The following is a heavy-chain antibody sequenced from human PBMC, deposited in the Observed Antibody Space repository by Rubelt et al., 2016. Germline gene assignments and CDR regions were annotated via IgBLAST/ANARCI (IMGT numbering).Heavy chain of an antibody. CDR3: AKVKPPYSYVDSFDI. J-gene: IGHJ3*02. V-gene: IGHV3-74*02. D-gene: IGHD5-18*01. Sequence: EVQLSESGGGLVPPGGSLRLSCAASGFSFSTYWMHWVRQAPGKGLVWVSRIHGDGLSTTYAESVKGRFAISRDNSKNFVYLVLNSLRPEDTALYFCAKVKPPYSYVDSFDIWGRGTKVTVS. CDR2: IHGDGLST. CDR1: GFSFSTYW.